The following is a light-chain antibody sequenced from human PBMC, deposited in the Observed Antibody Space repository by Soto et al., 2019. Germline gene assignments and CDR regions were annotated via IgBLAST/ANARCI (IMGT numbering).Light chain of an antibody. V-gene: IGKV1D-8*01. CDR1: QDIGTY. J-gene: IGKJ2*01. Sequence: VIWVTQSPSLLAASTGVRVTISCRMSQDIGTYLAWYQQKPGKAPELLIYAASTLQSGVPSRLSGSGSGTDFTPTIKSLQSEDFATDYCQQYDSFPRTFCQGTKLEIK. CDR3: QQYDSFPRT. CDR2: AAS.